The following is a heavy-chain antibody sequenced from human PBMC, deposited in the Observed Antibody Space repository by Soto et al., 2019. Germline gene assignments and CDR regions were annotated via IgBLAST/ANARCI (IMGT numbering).Heavy chain of an antibody. J-gene: IGHJ4*02. Sequence: ISWVRQAPGQGLEWMGWISAYNGNTNYAQKLQGRVTMTTDTSTSTAYMELRSLRSDDTAVYYCARSRKYYFDYWGQGTLVTVSS. CDR2: ISAYNGNT. V-gene: IGHV1-18*01. CDR3: ARSRKYYFDY.